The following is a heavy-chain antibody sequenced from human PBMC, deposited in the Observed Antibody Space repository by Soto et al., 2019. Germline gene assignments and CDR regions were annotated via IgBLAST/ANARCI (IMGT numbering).Heavy chain of an antibody. CDR1: GYTFTSYA. CDR3: ARQGGVGATENDAFDI. Sequence: QVQLVQSGAEVKKPGASVKVSCKASGYTFTSYAMHWVRQAPGQRLEWMGWINAGNGNTKYSQKFQGRVTITRDTAASTAYMELSSLRSEDTAVYYCARQGGVGATENDAFDIWGQGTMVTVSS. CDR2: INAGNGNT. D-gene: IGHD1-26*01. V-gene: IGHV1-3*01. J-gene: IGHJ3*02.